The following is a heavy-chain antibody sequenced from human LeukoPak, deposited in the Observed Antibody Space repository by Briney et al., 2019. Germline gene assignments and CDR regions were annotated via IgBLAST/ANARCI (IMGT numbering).Heavy chain of an antibody. CDR1: GFTFSNYA. J-gene: IGHJ4*02. CDR3: AKDPGPYSGSYNSY. Sequence: GGSQRLSCVASGFTFSNYAMNWVRQAPGKGLEWVSAISGSGGSTYHADSVKGRFTISRDNSKNTLYLQMNSLRAEDTAVYYCAKDPGPYSGSYNSYWGQGTLVTVSS. CDR2: ISGSGGST. V-gene: IGHV3-23*01. D-gene: IGHD1-26*01.